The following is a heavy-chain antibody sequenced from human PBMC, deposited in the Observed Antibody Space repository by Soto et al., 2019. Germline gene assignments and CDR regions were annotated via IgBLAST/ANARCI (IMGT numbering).Heavy chain of an antibody. CDR3: TKDQERGGDNCPPFDY. CDR2: ISGSGDRT. CDR1: GLTFSDYA. J-gene: IGHJ4*02. V-gene: IGHV3-23*01. D-gene: IGHD1-1*01. Sequence: EVQLLESGGGLVQPGGSLRLSCAASGLTFSDYAMSWVRQAPGQGLEWVSAISGSGDRTYYADSVKGRFTISRDNSKNKLHLQMNSLKGEDTAVYYCTKDQERGGDNCPPFDYWGQGTLATVSS.